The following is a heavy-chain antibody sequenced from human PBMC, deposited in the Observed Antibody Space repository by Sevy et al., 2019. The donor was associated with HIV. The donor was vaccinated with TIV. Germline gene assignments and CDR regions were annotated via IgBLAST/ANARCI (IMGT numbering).Heavy chain of an antibody. V-gene: IGHV3-7*01. CDR3: ARERGISFIVGATTGAFDI. CDR1: GFTFSSYW. CDR2: INQVGSEK. D-gene: IGHD1-26*01. J-gene: IGHJ3*02. Sequence: GGSLRLSCAASGFTFSSYWMTWVRQAPGKGLEWVANINQVGSEKFYVDSVKGRFTISRDNAKNSLYLQMSSLRAEDTAVYYCARERGISFIVGATTGAFDIWGQGTMVTVSS.